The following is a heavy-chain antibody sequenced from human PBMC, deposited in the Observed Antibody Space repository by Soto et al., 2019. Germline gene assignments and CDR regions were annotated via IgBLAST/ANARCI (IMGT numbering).Heavy chain of an antibody. Sequence: ASVKVSCKASGYTFTSYYMHWVRQAPGQGLEWMGIINPSGGSTSYAQKFQGRVTMTRDMSTSTVYMELSSLRSEDTAVYYCARGGYDILTGYSLFDYWGQGTLVTVSS. CDR1: GYTFTSYY. CDR2: INPSGGST. CDR3: ARGGYDILTGYSLFDY. J-gene: IGHJ4*02. D-gene: IGHD3-9*01. V-gene: IGHV1-46*01.